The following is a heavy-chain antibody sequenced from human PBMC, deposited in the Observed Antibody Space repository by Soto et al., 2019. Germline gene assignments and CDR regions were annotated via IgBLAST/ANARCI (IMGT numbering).Heavy chain of an antibody. Sequence: SETLSLTCTVSGGSITSYYWSWIRQPPGKGLEWIGFIYYSGSTSYNPSLKSRVSISVDTSKNQFSLKLSSVTAADTAVYYCARQVTTIYYYFDYWGQGALVTVSS. CDR3: ARQVTTIYYYFDY. CDR2: IYYSGST. V-gene: IGHV4-59*08. D-gene: IGHD5-12*01. J-gene: IGHJ4*02. CDR1: GGSITSYY.